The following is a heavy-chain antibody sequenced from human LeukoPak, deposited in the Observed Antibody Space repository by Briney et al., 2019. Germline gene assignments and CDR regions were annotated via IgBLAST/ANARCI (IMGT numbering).Heavy chain of an antibody. J-gene: IGHJ4*02. CDR2: INQDGSER. CDR1: GSGFTFSTNY. Sequence: GGSLRLSCAASGSGFTFSTNYMSWVRQAPGKGLDWVATINQDGSERYYVDSVKGRFTISRDNPKNSLFLQMNSLRAEDTASYYCARDYRGGTFYDFWGQGALVTVSS. D-gene: IGHD2-15*01. CDR3: ARDYRGGTFYDF. V-gene: IGHV3-7*01.